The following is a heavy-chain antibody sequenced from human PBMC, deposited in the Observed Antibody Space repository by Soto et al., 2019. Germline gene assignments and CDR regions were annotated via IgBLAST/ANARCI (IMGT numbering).Heavy chain of an antibody. V-gene: IGHV3-30-3*01. CDR1: GFTFISDA. D-gene: IGHD4-4*01. J-gene: IGHJ6*02. Sequence: QVQLVESGGGVVQPGRSLILSCAASGFTFISDAMHWVRQAPGKGLAWVAGISYDGSNKYYADSVKGRFTISRYNSKNTLYLQMNSLRSEDTAVYYCAREDYSNYGRAMGPYYYCMAVWGQRTTLIVSS. CDR3: AREDYSNYGRAMGPYYYCMAV. CDR2: ISYDGSNK.